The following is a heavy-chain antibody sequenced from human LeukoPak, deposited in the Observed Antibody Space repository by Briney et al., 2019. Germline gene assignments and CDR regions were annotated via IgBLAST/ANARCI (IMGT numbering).Heavy chain of an antibody. Sequence: ASVKVSCKASGYTLTSYCMHWVRQAPGQGLEWMGIINPSGGSTSYAQKFQDRVTMTEDTSTDTAYMELSSLRSEDTAVYYCATGDHNSSGPRVLTRRYYYGMDVWGQGTTVTVSS. CDR2: INPSGGST. CDR3: ATGDHNSSGPRVLTRRYYYGMDV. J-gene: IGHJ6*02. D-gene: IGHD6-19*01. V-gene: IGHV1-46*01. CDR1: GYTLTSYC.